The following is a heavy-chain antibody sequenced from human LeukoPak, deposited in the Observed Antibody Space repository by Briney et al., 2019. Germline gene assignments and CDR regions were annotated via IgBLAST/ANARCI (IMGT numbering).Heavy chain of an antibody. V-gene: IGHV5-51*01. J-gene: IGHJ4*02. CDR3: ARRGYCSSTSCYTFGYYFDY. Sequence: GESLKISCKGSGYSFTSYWIGWVRQMPGKGLEWMGIIYPGDSETRYSPSFQGQVTISADKSISTAYLQWSSLKASDTAMYYCARRGYCSSTSCYTFGYYFDYWGQGTLVTVSS. CDR1: GYSFTSYW. CDR2: IYPGDSET. D-gene: IGHD2-2*02.